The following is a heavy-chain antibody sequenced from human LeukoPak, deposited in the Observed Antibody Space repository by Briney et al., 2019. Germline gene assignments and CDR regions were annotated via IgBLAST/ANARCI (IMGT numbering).Heavy chain of an antibody. D-gene: IGHD3-22*01. Sequence: GGSLRLSCAASGFTFSSYAMHWVRQAPGKGLEWVAVISYDGSNKYYADSVKGRFTISRDNSKNTLYLQMNSLRAEDTAVYYCARGYYRDSSGNPALDYWGQGTLVTVSS. CDR2: ISYDGSNK. V-gene: IGHV3-30*04. J-gene: IGHJ4*02. CDR3: ARGYYRDSSGNPALDY. CDR1: GFTFSSYA.